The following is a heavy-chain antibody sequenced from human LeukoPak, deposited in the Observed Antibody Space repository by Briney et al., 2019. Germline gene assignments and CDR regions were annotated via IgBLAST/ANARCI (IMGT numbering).Heavy chain of an antibody. J-gene: IGHJ6*03. CDR2: ISWDGGST. D-gene: IGHD3-10*01. CDR3: AKDKRDYGSGEGPYYYYYYMDV. Sequence: PGGSLRLSCAASRFTFSSYSMNWVRQAPGKGLEWVSLISWDGGSTYYADSVKGRFTISRDNSKNSLYLQMNSLRAEDTALYYCAKDKRDYGSGEGPYYYYYYMDVWGKGTTVTVSS. V-gene: IGHV3-43D*03. CDR1: RFTFSSYS.